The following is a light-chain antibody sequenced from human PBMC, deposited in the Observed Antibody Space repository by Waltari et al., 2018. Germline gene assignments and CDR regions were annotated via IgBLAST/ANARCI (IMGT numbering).Light chain of an antibody. J-gene: IGLJ1*01. Sequence: QSELTQPPSASGTPGQRVTISCSGTRSNIGSNVVNWYQHIPGKAPKLLIYGGGQRPSGVPDRFSGSQSGTSASLAISGLQSADEADYYCGSWDDSLSGSYVFGPGTKVTVL. V-gene: IGLV1-44*01. CDR1: RSNIGSNV. CDR2: GGG. CDR3: GSWDDSLSGSYV.